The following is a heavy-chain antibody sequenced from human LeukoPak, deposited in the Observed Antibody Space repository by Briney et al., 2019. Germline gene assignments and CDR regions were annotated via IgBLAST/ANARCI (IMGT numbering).Heavy chain of an antibody. J-gene: IGHJ4*02. V-gene: IGHV1-2*02. D-gene: IGHD3-22*01. CDR2: INPNSGGT. CDR3: ARGTLYYYDSSGYQDY. Sequence: ASVKVSCKASGYTFTGYYMHWVRQAPGQGLGWMGWINPNSGGTNYAQKFQGRVTMTRDTSISTAYMELSRLRSDDTAVYYCARGTLYYYDSSGYQDYWGQGTLVTVSS. CDR1: GYTFTGYY.